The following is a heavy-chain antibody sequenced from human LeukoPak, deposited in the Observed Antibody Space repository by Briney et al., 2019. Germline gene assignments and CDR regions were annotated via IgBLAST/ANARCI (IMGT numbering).Heavy chain of an antibody. Sequence: PSETLSLTCTVSGGSIRSISYHWGWIRQPPGKGPEWIGSIYYSGSLYYNPSLKSRATISIDTSKNQFSLKMTSVTAADSAVYYCARHNGCTSSWYGYFFDHWGQGILASVSS. D-gene: IGHD6-13*01. J-gene: IGHJ4*02. CDR3: ARHNGCTSSWYGYFFDH. CDR2: IYYSGSL. CDR1: GGSIRSISYH. V-gene: IGHV4-39*01.